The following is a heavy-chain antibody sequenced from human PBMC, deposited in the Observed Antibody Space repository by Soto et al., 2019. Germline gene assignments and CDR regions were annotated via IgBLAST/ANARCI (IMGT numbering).Heavy chain of an antibody. D-gene: IGHD3-10*01. CDR1: GFTFSNYW. J-gene: IGHJ4*02. CDR2: IDSYGSTT. V-gene: IGHV3-74*01. CDR3: ARGGLHAYYKDN. Sequence: EVQLVESGGGLVQPGGSLRLSCAASGFTFSNYWMHWVRQAPGEGLVWVSRIDSYGSTTNYADSVKGRFTVSRDNARNTLYLQMNNLRAEETAIYYCARGGLHAYYKDNWGQGILVTVSS.